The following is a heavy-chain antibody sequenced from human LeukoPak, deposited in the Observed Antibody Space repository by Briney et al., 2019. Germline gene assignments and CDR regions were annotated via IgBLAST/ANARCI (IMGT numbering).Heavy chain of an antibody. Sequence: SETLSLTCTVSGGSISSSSYYWGWIRQPPGKGLEWIGSIYYSGSTYYNPSLKSRVTISLDTSKNQFSLKLSSVTAADTAVHYCARGGGGNTAGVDYWGQGTLVTVSS. CDR2: IYYSGST. J-gene: IGHJ4*02. V-gene: IGHV4-39*01. D-gene: IGHD4-23*01. CDR1: GGSISSSSYY. CDR3: ARGGGGNTAGVDY.